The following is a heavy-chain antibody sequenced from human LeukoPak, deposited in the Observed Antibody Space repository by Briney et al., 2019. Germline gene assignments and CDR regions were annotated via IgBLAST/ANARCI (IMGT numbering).Heavy chain of an antibody. CDR3: ASQKRGYYDSSGHDATDY. D-gene: IGHD3-22*01. V-gene: IGHV3-20*04. J-gene: IGHJ4*02. CDR2: INWNGGST. CDR1: GFNFHDYG. Sequence: GGSLRLSCAASGFNFHDYGMSWVRQAPGKGLEWVSSINWNGGSTGYADSVKGRFTISRDNAKNSLYLQMNSLRAEDTAVYYCASQKRGYYDSSGHDATDYWGQGTLVTVSS.